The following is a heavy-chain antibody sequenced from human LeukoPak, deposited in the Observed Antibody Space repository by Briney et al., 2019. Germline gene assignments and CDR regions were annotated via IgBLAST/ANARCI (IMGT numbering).Heavy chain of an antibody. D-gene: IGHD3-10*01. V-gene: IGHV4-4*02. CDR1: GGSINSNNW. CDR3: MVRGVITDYYYGMDV. J-gene: IGHJ6*02. CDR2: IYHHGAT. Sequence: PSGTLSLICAVSGGSINSNNWWSWVRQPPGKGLEWIGEIYHHGATNYNPSLKSRVTISVDKSKNQFSLKLSSVTAADTAVYYAMVRGVITDYYYGMDVWGQGTTVTVSS.